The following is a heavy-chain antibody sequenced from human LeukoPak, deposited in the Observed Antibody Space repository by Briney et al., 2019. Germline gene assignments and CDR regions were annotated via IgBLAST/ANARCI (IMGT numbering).Heavy chain of an antibody. D-gene: IGHD3-10*01. CDR3: ARSLWFGDLSHFDY. J-gene: IGHJ4*02. CDR2: IYWNDEK. CDR1: GFSLSTRAVA. V-gene: IGHV2-5*01. Sequence: SGPTLVKPTQTLTLTSSFSGFSLSTRAVAVGWIRQPTVKALEWLALIYWNDEKRYRPSLQSRITLTKDNSKNQVVLTMTNMDPADTPTYYCARSLWFGDLSHFDYWGQGTVVTVPS.